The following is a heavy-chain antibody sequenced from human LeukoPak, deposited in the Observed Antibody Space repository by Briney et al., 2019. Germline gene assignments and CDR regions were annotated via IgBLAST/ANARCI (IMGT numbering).Heavy chain of an antibody. CDR2: IYTSGST. CDR3: ARRGGTGTIDY. Sequence: SETLSLTCTVSGGPISSYYWSWIRQPPGKGLEWIGYIYTSGSTNYNPSLKSRVTISVDTSKNQFSLKLSSVTAADTAVYYCARRGGTGTIDYWGQGTLVTVSS. CDR1: GGPISSYY. D-gene: IGHD1-7*01. V-gene: IGHV4-4*09. J-gene: IGHJ4*02.